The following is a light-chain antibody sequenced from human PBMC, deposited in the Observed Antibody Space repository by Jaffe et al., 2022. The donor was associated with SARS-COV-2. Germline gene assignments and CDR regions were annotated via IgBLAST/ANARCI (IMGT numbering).Light chain of an antibody. CDR2: AAS. CDR3: QQYYSWEFG. V-gene: IGKV1-8*01. J-gene: IGKJ4*01. CDR1: QGISSY. Sequence: AIRMTQSPSSFSASTGDRVTITCRASQGISSYLAWYQQKPGKAPKLLIYAASTLQSGVPSRFSGSGSGTDFTLTISCLQSEDFATYYCQQYYSWEFGFGGGTKVEIK.